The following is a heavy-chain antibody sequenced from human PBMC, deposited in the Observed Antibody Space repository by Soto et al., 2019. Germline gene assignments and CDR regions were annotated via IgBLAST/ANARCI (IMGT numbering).Heavy chain of an antibody. CDR2: IYSGGYT. V-gene: IGHV3-53*01. CDR1: GFTVSNNY. CDR3: GTDPGGGGY. J-gene: IGHJ4*02. Sequence: EVQLVESGGGLIQPGGSLRLSCAVSGFTVSNNYMSWVRQAPGKGLEGVSVIYSGGYTAYGDSVKGRFTISRDNSKNTLFFQRNSRRAAATAVFYWGTDPGGGGYWGQGTLVTVSS. D-gene: IGHD3-10*01.